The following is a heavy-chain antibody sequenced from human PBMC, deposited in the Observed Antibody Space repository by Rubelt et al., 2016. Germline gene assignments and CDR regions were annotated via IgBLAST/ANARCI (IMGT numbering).Heavy chain of an antibody. J-gene: IGHJ4*02. V-gene: IGHV4-59*12. Sequence: QVQMQESGPGLVKPSETLSLTCTVSGGSISSFYWSWIRQSPGKGLEWIGYIYYSGTTSYNPSLQSRVTISVDTSKNQFSLKLRPVPAADPAVYYCARVGRGGYSYGPTFDNGGQGTLVTVPS. D-gene: IGHD5-18*01. CDR3: ARVGRGGYSYGPTFDN. CDR2: IYYSGTT. CDR1: GGSISSFY.